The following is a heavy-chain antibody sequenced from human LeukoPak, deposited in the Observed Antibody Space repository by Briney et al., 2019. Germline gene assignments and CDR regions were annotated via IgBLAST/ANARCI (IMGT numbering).Heavy chain of an antibody. CDR3: AKDKASLLAAAGTLRAFDI. J-gene: IGHJ3*02. V-gene: IGHV3-9*01. CDR1: GFTFDDYA. Sequence: PGRSLRLSCAASGFTFDDYAMHWVRQAPGKGLEWVSGISWNSGSIGYADSVKGRFTISRDNAKNSLYLQMNSLRAEDTALYYCAKDKASLLAAAGTLRAFDIWGQGTMVTVSS. D-gene: IGHD6-13*01. CDR2: ISWNSGSI.